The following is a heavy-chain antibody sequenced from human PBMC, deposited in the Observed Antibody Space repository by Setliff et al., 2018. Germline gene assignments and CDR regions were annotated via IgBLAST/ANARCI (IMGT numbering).Heavy chain of an antibody. CDR2: TTGSGGDR. CDR3: ARLALTGYDSSGYYYALEYYYYMDV. Sequence: GGSLRLSCAASGLTFRTYAMSWVRQAPGKGLEWVSSTTGSGGDRDYADSVKGRFTISRDNANQSLYLQMNSLRAEDTAVYYCARLALTGYDSSGYYYALEYYYYMDVWGKGTTVTVSS. CDR1: GLTFRTYA. D-gene: IGHD3-22*01. J-gene: IGHJ6*03. V-gene: IGHV3-21*01.